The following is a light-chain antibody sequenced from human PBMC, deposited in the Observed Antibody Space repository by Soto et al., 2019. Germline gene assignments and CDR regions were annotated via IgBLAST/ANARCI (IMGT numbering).Light chain of an antibody. CDR1: QSVYNN. CDR2: GAS. V-gene: IGKV3-15*01. J-gene: IGKJ1*01. Sequence: EIVMTQSPATLSVSPGERATLSCRASQSVYNNLAWYQQKLGQAPRLLIYGASTRATGISAKFSGSGSGTEFTLTISSLQSEDFAIYYCQQYNNWPRTFGQGTKVDIK. CDR3: QQYNNWPRT.